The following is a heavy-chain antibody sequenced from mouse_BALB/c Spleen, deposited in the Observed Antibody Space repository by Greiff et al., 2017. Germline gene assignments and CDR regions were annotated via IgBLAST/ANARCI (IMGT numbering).Heavy chain of an antibody. Sequence: QVQLQQPGAELVKPGASVKMSCKASGYTFTSYWMHWVKQRPGQGLEWIGVIDPSDSYTSYNQKFKGKATLTVDTSSSTAYMQLSSLTSEDSAVYYCTRWNYGDAMDYWGQGTSVTVSS. CDR3: TRWNYGDAMDY. V-gene: IGHV1S127*01. J-gene: IGHJ4*01. D-gene: IGHD1-1*01. CDR1: GYTFTSYW. CDR2: IDPSDSYT.